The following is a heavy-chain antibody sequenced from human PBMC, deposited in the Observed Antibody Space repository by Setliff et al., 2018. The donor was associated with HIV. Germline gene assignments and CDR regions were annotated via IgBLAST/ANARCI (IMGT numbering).Heavy chain of an antibody. CDR2: VYYSGIT. D-gene: IGHD3-22*01. CDR3: AGADYSDTSGYYSNFDY. CDR1: GGSISSHY. J-gene: IGHJ4*02. V-gene: IGHV4-59*11. Sequence: LSLTCSVSGGSISSHYWSWIRQPPGKGLEWIGYVYYSGITNYNVPLKSRVTISVDTSKNQFSLKLRPVTAADTAVYYCAGADYSDTSGYYSNFDYWGQGTLVTVSS.